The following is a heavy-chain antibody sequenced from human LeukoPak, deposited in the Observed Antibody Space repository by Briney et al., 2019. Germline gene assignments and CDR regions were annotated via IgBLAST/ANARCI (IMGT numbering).Heavy chain of an antibody. CDR2: VSGDSSNT. D-gene: IGHD2-15*01. V-gene: IGHV1-18*01. Sequence: ASVKVSCKASGYTFTNYGITWVRQAPGQDLEWMGWVSGDSSNTNLTQRFQARVTMTTDTSTNTAYMELRSLKSDDTAVYYCGRDLLGCSGGACYSSDFWGQGTQVTVSS. J-gene: IGHJ4*02. CDR3: GRDLLGCSGGACYSSDF. CDR1: GYTFTNYG.